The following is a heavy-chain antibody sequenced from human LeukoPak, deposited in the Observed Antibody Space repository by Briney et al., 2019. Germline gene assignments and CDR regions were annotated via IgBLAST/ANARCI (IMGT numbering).Heavy chain of an antibody. CDR2: ISYDGSNK. J-gene: IGHJ3*02. V-gene: IGHV3-30-3*01. Sequence: GRSLRLSCAASGSTFSSYAMHWVRQAPGKGLEWVAVISYDGSNKYYADSVKGRFTISRDNSKNTLYLQMNSLRAEDTAVYYCAREVRAQGSRYCGGDCYPDAFDIWGQGTMVTVSS. D-gene: IGHD2-21*01. CDR3: AREVRAQGSRYCGGDCYPDAFDI. CDR1: GSTFSSYA.